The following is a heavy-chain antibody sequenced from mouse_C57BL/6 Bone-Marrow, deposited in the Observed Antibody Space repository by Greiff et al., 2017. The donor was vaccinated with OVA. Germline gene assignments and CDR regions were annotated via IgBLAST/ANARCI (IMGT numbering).Heavy chain of an antibody. CDR3: ARRGLRPFDY. Sequence: VKLQESGAELARPGASVKLSCKASGYTFTSYGISWVKQRTGQGLEWIGEIYPRSGNTYYNEKFKGKATLTADKSSSTAYMELRSLTSEDSAVYFCARRGLRPFDYWGQGTTLTVSS. V-gene: IGHV1-81*01. CDR2: IYPRSGNT. J-gene: IGHJ2*01. D-gene: IGHD2-2*01. CDR1: GYTFTSYG.